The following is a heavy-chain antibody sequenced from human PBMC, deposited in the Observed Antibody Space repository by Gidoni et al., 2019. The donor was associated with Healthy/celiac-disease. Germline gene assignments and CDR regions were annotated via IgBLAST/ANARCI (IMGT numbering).Heavy chain of an antibody. J-gene: IGHJ6*02. Sequence: QVQLVQSGAEVKKPGSSVKVSCKASGRTFSSYAISWVRQAPGQGLEWMGGIIPIFGTANYAQKFQGRVTITADESTSTAYMELSSLRSEDTAVYYCASGYSSSWMGYYYYGMDVWGQGTTVTVSS. CDR3: ASGYSSSWMGYYYYGMDV. CDR1: GRTFSSYA. V-gene: IGHV1-69*01. D-gene: IGHD6-13*01. CDR2: IIPIFGTA.